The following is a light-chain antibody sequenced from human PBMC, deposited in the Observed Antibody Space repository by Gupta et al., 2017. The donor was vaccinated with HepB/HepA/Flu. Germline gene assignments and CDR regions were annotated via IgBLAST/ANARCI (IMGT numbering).Light chain of an antibody. CDR3: QQRGA. CDR2: ESS. CDR1: QSVSSY. Sequence: EIVLTQSPATLSLSPGERATLSCRASQSVSSYLAWDQQKPGQANRLLSYESSTRATGIQDRFRGIGSGTDFTLPRRSVEPEDCAGYDGQQRGAFGHGTKLDIK. J-gene: IGKJ3*01. V-gene: IGKV3-11*01.